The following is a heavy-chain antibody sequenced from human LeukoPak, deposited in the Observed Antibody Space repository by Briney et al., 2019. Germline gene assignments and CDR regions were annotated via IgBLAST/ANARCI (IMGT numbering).Heavy chain of an antibody. CDR2: MNPNSGNT. CDR1: RYTFTSYD. J-gene: IGHJ4*02. Sequence: ASVKVSCKASRYTFTSYDINWVRQATGQGLEWMGWMNPNSGNTGYAQKFQGRVTMTRNTSISTAYMELSSLRSEDTAVYYCAVEHSYYYGSGSYLNWGQGTLVTVSS. CDR3: AVEHSYYYGSGSYLN. D-gene: IGHD3-10*01. V-gene: IGHV1-8*01.